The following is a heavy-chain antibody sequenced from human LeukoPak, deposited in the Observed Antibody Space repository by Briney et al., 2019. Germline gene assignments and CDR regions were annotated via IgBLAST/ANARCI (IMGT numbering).Heavy chain of an antibody. Sequence: PSETPSLTCAVSGGSISSGGYSWSWIRQPPGKGLEWIGYIYHSGSTYYNPSLKSRVTISVDRSKNQFSLKLSSVTAADTAVYYCARGYGSGSFDYWGQGTLVTVSS. CDR3: ARGYGSGSFDY. D-gene: IGHD3-10*01. V-gene: IGHV4-30-2*01. J-gene: IGHJ4*02. CDR1: GGSISSGGYS. CDR2: IYHSGST.